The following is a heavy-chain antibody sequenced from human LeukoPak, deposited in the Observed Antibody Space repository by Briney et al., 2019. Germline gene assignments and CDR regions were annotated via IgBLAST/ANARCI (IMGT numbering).Heavy chain of an antibody. CDR3: ARKVAAPDY. CDR1: GFTFTVFG. V-gene: IGHV3-30*02. Sequence: GGSLRLSCTASGFTFTVFGIHCVRQAPGKGLEWVAFIRYDGDNTSYADSVKGRFTISRDNSKNTLYLQMNSLRAEDTAVYYCARKVAAPDYWGQGTLVTVSS. J-gene: IGHJ4*02. D-gene: IGHD6-19*01. CDR2: IRYDGDNT.